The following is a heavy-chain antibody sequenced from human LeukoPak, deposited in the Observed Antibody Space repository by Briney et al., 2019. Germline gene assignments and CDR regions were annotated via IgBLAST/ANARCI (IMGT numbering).Heavy chain of an antibody. D-gene: IGHD1-26*01. Sequence: GGSLRLSCAASGFSFNSDWMDWVRQAPGKGLEWVANIKHDGSEKNCLDSVKGRFTISRDNAQNSLYLQMNGLRVEDSAVYYCAGGRGSYGLWDSWGQGTLVTVSS. CDR2: IKHDGSEK. J-gene: IGHJ4*02. V-gene: IGHV3-7*01. CDR3: AGGRGSYGLWDS. CDR1: GFSFNSDW.